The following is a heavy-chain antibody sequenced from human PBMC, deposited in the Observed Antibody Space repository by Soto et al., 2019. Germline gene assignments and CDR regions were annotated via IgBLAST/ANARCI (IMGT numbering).Heavy chain of an antibody. V-gene: IGHV4-59*08. D-gene: IGHD2-21*02. CDR3: ARIGDYHSHYYMDV. CDR1: DGSISRYY. CDR2: IYYSGST. Sequence: SETLSLTCTVSDGSISRYYWSWIRQPPGKGLEWIGYIYYSGSTNYNPSLKRRVTISVDTSKNQFSLKVSSVTAADSATYYCARIGDYHSHYYMDVWGKGTSVTVSS. J-gene: IGHJ6*03.